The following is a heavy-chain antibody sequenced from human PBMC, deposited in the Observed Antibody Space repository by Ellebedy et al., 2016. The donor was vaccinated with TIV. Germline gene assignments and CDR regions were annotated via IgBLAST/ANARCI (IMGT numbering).Heavy chain of an antibody. CDR1: GFTFSTYA. V-gene: IGHV3-23*01. CDR3: AGVGDRSGFGMWTMDV. CDR2: ISGDGDTS. J-gene: IGHJ6*02. Sequence: GESLKISCADSGFTFSTYALTWVRQAPGKGLEWVSGISGDGDTSYAVDSVKGRFTISSDNSKNTLYLQMNSLRAEDTAVDYCAGVGDRSGFGMWTMDVWGQGTTVTVSS. D-gene: IGHD3-22*01.